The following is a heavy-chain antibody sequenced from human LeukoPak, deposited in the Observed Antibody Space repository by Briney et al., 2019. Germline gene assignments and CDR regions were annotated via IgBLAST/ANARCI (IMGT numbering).Heavy chain of an antibody. D-gene: IGHD6-19*01. V-gene: IGHV3-23*01. CDR3: AKRGAVAGGEDY. CDR2: ITGSGDST. Sequence: GSLRLSCAASGFTFSNYVMSWVRQVPGKGLEWVSTITGSGDSTYYAGSVKGRFTVSRDNSKSTLYVQMNNLRAEDTALYYCAKRGAVAGGEDYWGQGTLVTVSS. J-gene: IGHJ4*02. CDR1: GFTFSNYV.